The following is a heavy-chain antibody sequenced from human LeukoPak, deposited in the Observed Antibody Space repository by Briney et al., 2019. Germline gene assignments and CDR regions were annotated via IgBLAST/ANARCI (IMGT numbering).Heavy chain of an antibody. V-gene: IGHV3-21*01. CDR1: GFTFSSYS. CDR2: ISSSSSYI. J-gene: IGHJ4*02. D-gene: IGHD6-13*01. CDR3: ARALAAAGTDFDY. Sequence: GGPLRLSCAASGFTFSSYSMNWVRQAPGKGLEWVSSISSSSSYIYYADSVKGRFTISRDNAKNSLYLQMNSLRAEDTAVYYCARALAAAGTDFDYWGQGTLVTVSS.